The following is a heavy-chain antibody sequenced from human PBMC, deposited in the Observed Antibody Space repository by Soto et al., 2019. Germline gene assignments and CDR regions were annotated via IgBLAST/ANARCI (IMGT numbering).Heavy chain of an antibody. D-gene: IGHD5-18*01. Sequence: GGSLRLSCAASGFTFDDYAMHWVRQAPGKGLEWVSGISWNSGSIGYADSVKGRFTISRDKAKNSLYLQMNSLRAEDTALYYCAKEAGYGYYYYYMDVWGKGTTVTVSS. V-gene: IGHV3-9*01. CDR3: AKEAGYGYYYYYMDV. J-gene: IGHJ6*03. CDR1: GFTFDDYA. CDR2: ISWNSGSI.